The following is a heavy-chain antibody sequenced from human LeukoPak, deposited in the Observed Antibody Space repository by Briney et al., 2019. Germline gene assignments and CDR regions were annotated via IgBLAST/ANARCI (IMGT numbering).Heavy chain of an antibody. CDR1: GFSFNSYE. V-gene: IGHV3-48*03. Sequence: GGSLRLSCAASGFSFNSYEMHWVRQAPGKGLEWVSYIRSGGSTTYYADSVKGRFTISRDNAKNSLYLQMNSLRAEDTAVYYCARDAPQVPNSGWVLDYFDYWGQGTLVTVSS. CDR2: IRSGGSTT. J-gene: IGHJ4*02. D-gene: IGHD5-12*01. CDR3: ARDAPQVPNSGWVLDYFDY.